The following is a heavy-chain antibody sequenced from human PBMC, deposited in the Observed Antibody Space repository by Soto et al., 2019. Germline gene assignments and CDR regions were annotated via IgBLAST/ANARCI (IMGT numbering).Heavy chain of an antibody. V-gene: IGHV4-4*07. J-gene: IGHJ4*02. D-gene: IGHD3-22*01. CDR2: VYSSGST. Sequence: SETLSLTCSVSGGSISSYYWSWIRQPAGKGLEWIGRVYSSGSTNYNPSLKSRVTMSVDTSKTQFSLKLSSVTAADTAIYYCARDSSGYYYLFDYWGQGTLVTVSS. CDR1: GGSISSYY. CDR3: ARDSSGYYYLFDY.